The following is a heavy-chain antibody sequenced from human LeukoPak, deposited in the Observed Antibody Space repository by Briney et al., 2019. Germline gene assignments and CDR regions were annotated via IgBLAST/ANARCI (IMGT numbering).Heavy chain of an antibody. V-gene: IGHV4-4*07. Sequence: SETLSLTXTVSGGSISSYYWSWIRQPAGKGLEWIGRIYTSGSTNYNPSLKSRVTISVDTSKNQFSLKLSSVTAADTAVYYCARLSGDLFNFHWYFDLWGRGTLVTVSS. CDR2: IYTSGST. D-gene: IGHD3-10*01. J-gene: IGHJ2*01. CDR1: GGSISSYY. CDR3: ARLSGDLFNFHWYFDL.